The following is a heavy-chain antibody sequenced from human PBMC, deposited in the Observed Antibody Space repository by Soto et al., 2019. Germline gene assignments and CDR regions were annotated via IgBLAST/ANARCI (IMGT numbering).Heavy chain of an antibody. D-gene: IGHD2-15*01. CDR3: ARTSSIEKVHYYGMDV. V-gene: IGHV3-48*03. CDR2: ISSGAFTI. Sequence: PGGSLRLSCIWSGFAFRDYEMNWVRQAPGKGLEWVAYISSGAFTIYYADSVRGRFTVSRDNAKNSLYLQMNILRDEDAAVYYCARTSSIEKVHYYGMDVWGQGTTVTVSS. J-gene: IGHJ6*02. CDR1: GFAFRDYE.